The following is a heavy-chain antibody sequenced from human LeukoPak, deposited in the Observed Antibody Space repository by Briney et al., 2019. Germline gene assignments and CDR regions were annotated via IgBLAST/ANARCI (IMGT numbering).Heavy chain of an antibody. CDR2: IYPGDSDT. CDR3: ARGGSQEYGDFVASIDY. Sequence: GESLKISCKGSGYTFNNYWIGWVRQMPGKGLEWMGIIYPGDSDTRYSPSFQGQVTISADKSISTAYLQWSSLRASDTAIYYCARGGSQEYGDFVASIDYWGQAPLATASS. D-gene: IGHD2-21*02. CDR1: GYTFNNYW. V-gene: IGHV5-51*01. J-gene: IGHJ4*02.